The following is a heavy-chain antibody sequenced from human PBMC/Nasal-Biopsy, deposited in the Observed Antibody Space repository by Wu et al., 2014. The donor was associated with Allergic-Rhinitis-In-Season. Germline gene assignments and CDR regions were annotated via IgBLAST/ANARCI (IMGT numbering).Heavy chain of an antibody. CDR1: GFSLSTAGDG. Sequence: LVKPTQTLTLTCTFSGFSLSTAGDGMGWLRQSPGKPLEWLALVYWDDDTRYSPSLKSRCTITKDNLKRQVVLKMTTMDPADTGTYYCARSEYSSSSGGGYYFDYWGPGIQVSVSS. CDR2: VYWDDDT. V-gene: IGHV2-5*02. CDR3: ARSEYSSSSGGGYYFDY. J-gene: IGHJ4*02. D-gene: IGHD6-6*01.